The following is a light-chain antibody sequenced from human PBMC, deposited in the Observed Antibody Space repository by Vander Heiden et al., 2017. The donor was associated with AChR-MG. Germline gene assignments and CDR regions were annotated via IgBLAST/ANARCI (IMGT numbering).Light chain of an antibody. Sequence: QSALTQPASVSGSPGQSITNSCTGTSSDVGSYNYVTWYQQHPGKAPKLIRYDVSARPSGVSNRFSGSKSGSTASLTISGLQADDEAYYYCSSYTGTSALGVFGGGTKVTVL. J-gene: IGLJ2*01. CDR2: DVS. CDR3: SSYTGTSALGV. CDR1: SSDVGSYNY. V-gene: IGLV2-14*03.